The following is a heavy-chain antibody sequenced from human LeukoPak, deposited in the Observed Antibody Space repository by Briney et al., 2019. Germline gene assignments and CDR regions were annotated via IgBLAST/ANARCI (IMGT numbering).Heavy chain of an antibody. D-gene: IGHD5-18*01. V-gene: IGHV4-59*01. J-gene: IGHJ4*02. CDR3: ARGDAAMNLVRN. Sequence: PSETLSLTCTVSGGSISSNYWSWIRQPPGKGLEWIGYIYYSGSTNYNPSLKSRVSISVDTSKNQFSLKLTSVTAADTAVYYCARGDAAMNLVRNWGQGTLVTVSS. CDR1: GGSISSNY. CDR2: IYYSGST.